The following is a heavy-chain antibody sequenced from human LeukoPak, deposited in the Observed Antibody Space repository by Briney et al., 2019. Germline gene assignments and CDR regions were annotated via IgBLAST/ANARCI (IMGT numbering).Heavy chain of an antibody. Sequence: ASVKVSCKASGYTFTGYYMHWVRQAPRQGREWMGRVNANSCGTNYAQKFQGRVTMHRDTSISTAYMELSRLRSDDTAVYYCARDLTYGDYWGQGTLVTVSS. CDR2: VNANSCGT. D-gene: IGHD4-17*01. CDR3: ARDLTYGDY. CDR1: GYTFTGYY. J-gene: IGHJ4*02. V-gene: IGHV1-2*06.